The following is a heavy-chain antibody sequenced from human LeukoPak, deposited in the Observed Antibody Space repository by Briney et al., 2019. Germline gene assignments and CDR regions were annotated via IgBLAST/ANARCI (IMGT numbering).Heavy chain of an antibody. D-gene: IGHD6-19*01. V-gene: IGHV5-51*01. J-gene: IGHJ6*02. CDR1: GYSFTSYW. Sequence: GESLKISCKGSGYSFTSYWIGWVRQMPGKGLGWMGIIYPGDSDTRYSPSFQGQVTISADKSISTAYLQWSSLKASDTAMYYCARTHSSGFPYYYGMDVWGQGTTVTVSS. CDR3: ARTHSSGFPYYYGMDV. CDR2: IYPGDSDT.